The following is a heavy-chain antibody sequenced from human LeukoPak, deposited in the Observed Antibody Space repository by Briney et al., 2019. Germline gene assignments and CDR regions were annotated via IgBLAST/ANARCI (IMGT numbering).Heavy chain of an antibody. V-gene: IGHV4-59*01. CDR2: IYYSGST. Sequence: SETLSLTCTVSGGSISSYYWSWIRQPPGKGLEWIGYIYYSGSTNYNPSLKSRVTISVDTSKNQFSLKLSSVTAADTAVHYCARGGAYMIGRLDYWGQGTLVTVSS. CDR3: ARGGAYMIGRLDY. CDR1: GGSISSYY. D-gene: IGHD3-22*01. J-gene: IGHJ4*02.